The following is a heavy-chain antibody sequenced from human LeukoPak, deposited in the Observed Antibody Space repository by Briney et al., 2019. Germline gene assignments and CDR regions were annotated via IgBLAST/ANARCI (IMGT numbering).Heavy chain of an antibody. CDR1: GFTFSSYA. CDR3: ARDRYDCSSTSCYPNWFDP. J-gene: IGHJ5*02. Sequence: GGSLRLSCAASGFTFSSYAMHWVRQAPGKGLEYVSAISSNWGSTYYANSVKGRFTISRDNSKNTLYLQMGSLRAEDMAVYYCARDRYDCSSTSCYPNWFDPWGQGTLVTVSS. CDR2: ISSNWGST. D-gene: IGHD2-2*01. V-gene: IGHV3-64*01.